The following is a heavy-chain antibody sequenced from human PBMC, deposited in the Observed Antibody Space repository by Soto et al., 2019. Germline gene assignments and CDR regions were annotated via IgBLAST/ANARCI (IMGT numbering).Heavy chain of an antibody. V-gene: IGHV1-3*01. D-gene: IGHD6-19*01. J-gene: IGHJ6*02. CDR3: ARARVPSGWYFLEDPYGMDV. CDR1: GYTFTSYA. Sequence: GASVKVSCKASGYTFTSYAMHWVRQAPGQRLERMGWINAGNGNTKYSQKFQGRVTITRDTSASTAYMELSSLRSEDTAVYYCARARVPSGWYFLEDPYGMDVWGQGTTVTVSS. CDR2: INAGNGNT.